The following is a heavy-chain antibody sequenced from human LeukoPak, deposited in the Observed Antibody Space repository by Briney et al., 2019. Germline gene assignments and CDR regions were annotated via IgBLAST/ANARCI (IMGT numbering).Heavy chain of an antibody. D-gene: IGHD6-19*01. CDR3: ARGGSWFDP. CDR2: IFYSGNT. CDR1: GGSLNILY. J-gene: IGHJ5*02. Sequence: KPSETLSLNCSVSGGSLNILYWSWIRQSPGKGLEGIGYIFYSGNTNYNPSLKSRVTISVDTSKNQFSLTLRSVTAADTAVYYCARGGSWFDPWGQGVLVTVSS. V-gene: IGHV4-59*01.